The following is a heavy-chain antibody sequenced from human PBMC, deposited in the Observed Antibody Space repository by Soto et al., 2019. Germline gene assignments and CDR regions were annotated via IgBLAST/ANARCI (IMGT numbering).Heavy chain of an antibody. J-gene: IGHJ6*02. CDR3: ARDCSGGSCYPGMDV. Sequence: WGSLRLSCAASGFNFSSYTMNWFRQSPGKRLEWLSSISSSGYIFSTDSVRGRFTISRDNAKNSVYLQINSLRAEGTAVYFCARDCSGGSCYPGMDVWGQGTTVTVSS. D-gene: IGHD2-15*01. V-gene: IGHV3-21*01. CDR2: ISSSGYI. CDR1: GFNFSSYT.